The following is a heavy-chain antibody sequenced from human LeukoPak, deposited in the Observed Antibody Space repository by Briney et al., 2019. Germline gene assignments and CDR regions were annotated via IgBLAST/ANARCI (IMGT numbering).Heavy chain of an antibody. CDR3: ARGLSDVLTDSLNWFDP. CDR1: GYTFTGYN. CDR2: INPNNGDT. V-gene: IGHV1-2*02. Sequence: ASVKVSCKASGYTFTGYNMHWVRRAHGQGLGWMGWINPNNGDTNYAQKFQGRVSMTRDTSISTAYLELSRLTSDDTAVYYCARGLSDVLTDSLNWFDPWGQGTLVTVSS. J-gene: IGHJ5*02. D-gene: IGHD3-9*01.